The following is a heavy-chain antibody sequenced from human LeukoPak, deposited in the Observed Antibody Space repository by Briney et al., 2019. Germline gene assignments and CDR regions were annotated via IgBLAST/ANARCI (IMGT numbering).Heavy chain of an antibody. CDR3: ARGGIAARFAY. V-gene: IGHV3-23*01. J-gene: IGHJ4*02. CDR2: ISGSGGST. Sequence: GGSLRLSCVASGLSFSTYGMTWVRQASGKGLEWVSSISGSGGSTYYADSVKGRFTISRDNSKNTLYLQMNSLRVEDTAVYYCARGGIAARFAYWGQGTLVTVSS. D-gene: IGHD6-6*01. CDR1: GLSFSTYG.